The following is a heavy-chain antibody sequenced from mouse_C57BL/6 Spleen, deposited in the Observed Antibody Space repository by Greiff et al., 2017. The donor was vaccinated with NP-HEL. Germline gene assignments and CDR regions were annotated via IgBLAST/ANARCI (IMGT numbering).Heavy chain of an antibody. V-gene: IGHV1-69*01. CDR1: GYTFTSYW. D-gene: IGHD1-1*01. CDR2: IDPSDSYT. Sequence: VQLQQPGAELVMPGASVKLSCKASGYTFTSYWMHWVKQRPGQGLEWIGEIDPSDSYTNYNQKFKGKSTLTVDKSSSTAYMQLSSLTSEDSAVYYCARSPFITTVVAFDYWGQGTT. J-gene: IGHJ2*01. CDR3: ARSPFITTVVAFDY.